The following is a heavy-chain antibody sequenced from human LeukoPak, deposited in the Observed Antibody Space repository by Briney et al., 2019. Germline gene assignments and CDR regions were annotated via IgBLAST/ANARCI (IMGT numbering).Heavy chain of an antibody. V-gene: IGHV3-30*02. CDR3: VKAALSRYYYMDV. J-gene: IGHJ6*03. Sequence: PGGSVRLSCAASGFTFSSYGMHWVRQAPGKGLEWVAFIRYDGSNKYYADSVKGRFTISRDNSKNTLYLQMNSLRAEDTAVYYCVKAALSRYYYMDVWGKGTTVTVSS. CDR1: GFTFSSYG. CDR2: IRYDGSNK.